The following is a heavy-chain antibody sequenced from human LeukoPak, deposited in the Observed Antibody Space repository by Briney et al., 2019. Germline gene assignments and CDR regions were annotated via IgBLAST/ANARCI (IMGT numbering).Heavy chain of an antibody. CDR2: ISYDGSSK. V-gene: IGHV3-30*04. CDR1: GFTFSTYA. CDR3: ARARSSYGYGDAFDI. J-gene: IGHJ3*02. D-gene: IGHD5-18*01. Sequence: PGGSLRLSCAASGFTFSTYAMHWVRQAPGKGLEWEAVISYDGSSKYYADSVKGRFTISRDNSKNTLYLQMNSLRAEDTAVYYCARARSSYGYGDAFDIWGQGTMVTVSS.